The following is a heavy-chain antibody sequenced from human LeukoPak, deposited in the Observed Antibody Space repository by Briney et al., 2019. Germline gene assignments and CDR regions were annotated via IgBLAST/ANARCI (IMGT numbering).Heavy chain of an antibody. V-gene: IGHV4-39*07. J-gene: IGHJ4*02. CDR1: GGSISSSSYY. CDR2: INHSGST. Sequence: PSETLSLTCTVSGGSISSSSYYWGWIRQPPGKGLEWIGEINHSGSTNYNPSLKSRVTISVDTSKNQFSLKLSSVTAADTAVYYCARRTGYYYDSSGYYFDYWGQGTLVTVSS. D-gene: IGHD3-22*01. CDR3: ARRTGYYYDSSGYYFDY.